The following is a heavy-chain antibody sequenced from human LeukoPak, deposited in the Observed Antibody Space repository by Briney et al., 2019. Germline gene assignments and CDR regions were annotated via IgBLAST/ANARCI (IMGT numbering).Heavy chain of an antibody. CDR2: IYYSGST. V-gene: IGHV4-39*01. D-gene: IGHD3-3*01. CDR3: ASLYYDFWSGSPMVGWFDP. J-gene: IGHJ5*02. Sequence: SETLSLTCTVSGGSISSSSYYWGWIRQPPGKGLEWIGSIYYSGSTYYNPSLKSRVTISVDTSKNQFSLKLSSVTAADTAVYYCASLYYDFWSGSPMVGWFDPWGQGTLVTVSS. CDR1: GGSISSSSYY.